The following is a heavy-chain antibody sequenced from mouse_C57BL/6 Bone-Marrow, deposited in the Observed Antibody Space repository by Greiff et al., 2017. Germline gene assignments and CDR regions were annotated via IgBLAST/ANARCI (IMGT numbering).Heavy chain of an antibody. CDR1: GYAFSSSW. J-gene: IGHJ4*01. V-gene: IGHV1-82*01. Sequence: VQLQQSGPELVKPGASVKISCKASGYAFSSSWMTWVKQRPGKGLEWIGRIYPGDGDTYYNGKFKGKATLTADKSSSTAYMQLSSLTAEDSAVYSCARKGYAMDYWGQGTSVTVSS. CDR3: ARKGYAMDY. CDR2: IYPGDGDT.